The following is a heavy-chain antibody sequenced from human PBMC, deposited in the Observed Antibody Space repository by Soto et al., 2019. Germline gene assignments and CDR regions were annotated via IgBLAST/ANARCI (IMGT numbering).Heavy chain of an antibody. Sequence: ASVKVSCKASGYTFATYDFAWVRQATGQGLEWMGWMNPYTGNTGYAQAFRGRLTMTRNTSITTAYMELSSLTSEDTAVYFCARRLERSGPYYLDSWGQGTLVTVSS. V-gene: IGHV1-8*01. D-gene: IGHD3-16*01. CDR2: MNPYTGNT. J-gene: IGHJ4*02. CDR1: GYTFATYD. CDR3: ARRLERSGPYYLDS.